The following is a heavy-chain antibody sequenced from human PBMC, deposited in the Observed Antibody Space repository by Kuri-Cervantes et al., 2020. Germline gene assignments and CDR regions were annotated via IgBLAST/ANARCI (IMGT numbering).Heavy chain of an antibody. D-gene: IGHD3-16*02. V-gene: IGHV4-59*01. Sequence: SETLSLTCTVSGGSISSYYWSWSRQPPGKGLEWIGYIYYSGSTNYNPSLKSRVTISVDTSKNQFSLKLSSVTAADTAVYYCARVGREYEVWGSYRYSFDAFDIWGQGTMVTVSS. CDR1: GGSISSYY. CDR3: ARVGREYEVWGSYRYSFDAFDI. J-gene: IGHJ3*02. CDR2: IYYSGST.